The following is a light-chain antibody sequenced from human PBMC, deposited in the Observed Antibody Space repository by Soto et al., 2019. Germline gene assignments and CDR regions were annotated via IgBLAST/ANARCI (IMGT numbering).Light chain of an antibody. CDR2: DAS. Sequence: ELVLTQSPATLSLSPGERATLSCRASQGVGSTLAWYQQEPGWAPRLLIYDASTRATGIPARFSGAGSGTEFTLTISGLQSDDFAVYYCQHYLTWPLTFGGGTRVEI. CDR3: QHYLTWPLT. J-gene: IGKJ4*01. CDR1: QGVGST. V-gene: IGKV3-15*01.